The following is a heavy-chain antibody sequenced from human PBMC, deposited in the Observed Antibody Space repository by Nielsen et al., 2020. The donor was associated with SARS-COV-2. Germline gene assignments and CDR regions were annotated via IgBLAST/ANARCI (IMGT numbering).Heavy chain of an antibody. CDR1: GFTFSSYG. D-gene: IGHD1-26*01. J-gene: IGHJ4*02. CDR2: ISYDGSNK. CDR3: AREGSGSYYVDY. V-gene: IGHV3-30*03. Sequence: GGSLRLSCAASGFTFSSYGMHWVRQAPGKGLEWVAVISYDGSNKYYADSVKGRFTISRDNSKNTLYLQMNSLRAEDTAVYYCAREGSGSYYVDYWGQGTLVTVSS.